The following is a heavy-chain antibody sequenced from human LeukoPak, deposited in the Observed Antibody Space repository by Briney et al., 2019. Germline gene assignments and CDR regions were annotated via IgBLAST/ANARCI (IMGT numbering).Heavy chain of an antibody. J-gene: IGHJ5*02. D-gene: IGHD3-10*01. CDR2: INPNSGGT. Sequence: ASVKVSCKASGYTFTGYYMHWVRQAPGQGLEWMGRINPNSGGTNYAQKLQGRVTMTSDTSISTAYMELSRLRSDDAAVYYCARDPSYYGSGRVVNWFDPWGQGTLVTVSS. V-gene: IGHV1-2*06. CDR1: GYTFTGYY. CDR3: ARDPSYYGSGRVVNWFDP.